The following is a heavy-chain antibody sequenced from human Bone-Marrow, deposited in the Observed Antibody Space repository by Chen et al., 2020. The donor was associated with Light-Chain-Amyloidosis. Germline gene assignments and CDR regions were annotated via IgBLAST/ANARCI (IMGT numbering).Heavy chain of an antibody. CDR2: INTDIGNA. Sequence: NWVRQAPGQGLQWVGRINTDIGNATYAQGFTGRFVISLDTSVTTAYLXXXXXXXXXTAXXXCARGVGVTGDSNFDSWGQGTRVTVSS. CDR3: ARGVGVTGDSNFDS. V-gene: IGHV7-4-1*01. D-gene: IGHD1-20*01. J-gene: IGHJ4*02.